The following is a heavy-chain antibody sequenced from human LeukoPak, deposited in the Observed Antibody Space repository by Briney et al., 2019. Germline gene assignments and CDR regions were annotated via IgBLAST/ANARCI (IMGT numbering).Heavy chain of an antibody. Sequence: SETLSLTCTVSGGSISSSSYYWGWIRQPPGKGLEWIGSIYYSGSTYYDPSLKSRVTISVDTSKNQFSLKLSSVTAADTAVYYCARGNRGTIFGVVIISYYYYYMDVWGKGTTVTVSS. J-gene: IGHJ6*03. CDR3: ARGNRGTIFGVVIISYYYYYMDV. CDR2: IYYSGST. CDR1: GGSISSSSYY. V-gene: IGHV4-39*01. D-gene: IGHD3-3*01.